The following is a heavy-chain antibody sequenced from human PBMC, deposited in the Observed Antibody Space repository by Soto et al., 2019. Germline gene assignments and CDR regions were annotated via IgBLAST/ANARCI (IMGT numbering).Heavy chain of an antibody. Sequence: QLQLQESGSGLVKPSQTLSLTCAVSGGSISSGGSSWSWMRQPPGKGLEWIGYTYHSGSTYYNPSLKSRVTISADRSKNQFSLKLSSVTAADTAVYYCARGGGAGDNFDYWGQGTLVTVSS. J-gene: IGHJ4*02. CDR2: TYHSGST. CDR3: ARGGGAGDNFDY. D-gene: IGHD3-10*01. CDR1: GGSISSGGSS. V-gene: IGHV4-30-2*01.